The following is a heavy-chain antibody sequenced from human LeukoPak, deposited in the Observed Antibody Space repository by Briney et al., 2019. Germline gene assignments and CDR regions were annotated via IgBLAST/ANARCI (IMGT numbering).Heavy chain of an antibody. Sequence: GGSLRLSCAASGFTFSSYGMHWVRQAPGKGLEWVAFIRYDGSNKYYADSVKGRFTISRDNSKNTLYLQMNSLRAGDTAVYYCAKSPLRRRFFDYWGQGTLVTVSS. D-gene: IGHD4-17*01. CDR2: IRYDGSNK. CDR3: AKSPLRRRFFDY. V-gene: IGHV3-30*02. J-gene: IGHJ4*02. CDR1: GFTFSSYG.